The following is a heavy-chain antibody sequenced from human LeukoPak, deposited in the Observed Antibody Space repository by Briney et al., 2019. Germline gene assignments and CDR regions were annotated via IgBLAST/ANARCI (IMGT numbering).Heavy chain of an antibody. CDR2: IYYSGST. CDR3: ARDPVYSGYDGRDYYYGMDV. Sequence: SETLSLTCTVSGGSISSDGYYWIWIRQHPGKDLEWIMYIYYSGSTYYNPSPKSRVTISVDTSKNQFSLKLSSVTAADTAVYYCARDPVYSGYDGRDYYYGMDVWGQGTTVTVSS. CDR1: GGSISSDGYY. J-gene: IGHJ6*02. D-gene: IGHD5-12*01. V-gene: IGHV4-31*02.